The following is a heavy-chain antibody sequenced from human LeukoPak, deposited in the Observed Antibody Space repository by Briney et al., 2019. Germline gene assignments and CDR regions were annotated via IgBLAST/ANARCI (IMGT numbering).Heavy chain of an antibody. D-gene: IGHD1-1*01. CDR1: GYTFTGYY. CDR2: INPNSGGT. J-gene: IGHJ6*02. Sequence: ASVKVSCKASGYTFTGYYMHWVRQAPGQGLEWMGWINPNSGGTNYAQKFQGRVTMTRDTSISTAYMELSRLRSDDTAVYYCARGRPKTTTGTDYYYYGMDVWGQGTTVTVSS. CDR3: ARGRPKTTTGTDYYYYGMDV. V-gene: IGHV1-2*02.